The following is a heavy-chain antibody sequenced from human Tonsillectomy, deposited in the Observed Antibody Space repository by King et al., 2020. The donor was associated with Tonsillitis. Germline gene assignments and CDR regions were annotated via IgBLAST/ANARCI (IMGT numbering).Heavy chain of an antibody. J-gene: IGHJ3*01. V-gene: IGHV3-11*06. CDR2: ISSSSIYT. CDR1: GFTFSDYY. Sequence: VQLVESGGGLVKPGGSLRLSCAASGFTFSDYYMTWIRQTPGKGLEWISYISSSSIYTNYADSVKGRFTVSRDNAKNSLYLQMNSLRGEDTAVYYCATMDWTRGVCAFDFWGQGTMVTVSS. CDR3: ATMDWTRGVCAFDF. D-gene: IGHD3/OR15-3a*01.